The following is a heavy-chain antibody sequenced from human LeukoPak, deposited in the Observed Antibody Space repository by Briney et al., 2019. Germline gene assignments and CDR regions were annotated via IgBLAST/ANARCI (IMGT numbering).Heavy chain of an antibody. J-gene: IGHJ4*02. Sequence: SVKVSCKASGGTFSSYAISWVRQAPGQGLEWMGRIIPILGIANYAQKFQGRVTITADKSTSTAYMERSSLRSEDTAVYYCARDRVGTTVVTDYWGQGTLVTVSS. D-gene: IGHD4-23*01. CDR2: IIPILGIA. CDR3: ARDRVGTTVVTDY. V-gene: IGHV1-69*04. CDR1: GGTFSSYA.